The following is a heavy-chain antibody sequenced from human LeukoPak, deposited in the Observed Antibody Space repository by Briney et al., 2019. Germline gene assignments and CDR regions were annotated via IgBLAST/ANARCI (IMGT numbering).Heavy chain of an antibody. Sequence: GGSLRLSCAASGFTVSSNYMSWVRQAPGKGLEWVSVIYSGGSTYYADSVKGRFTISRDNSKNTLYLQMNSLRAEDTAVYYCARVGEDSSGYYSGNYWGQGTLVTVSS. CDR2: IYSGGST. CDR3: ARVGEDSSGYYSGNY. V-gene: IGHV3-66*01. D-gene: IGHD3-22*01. CDR1: GFTVSSNY. J-gene: IGHJ4*02.